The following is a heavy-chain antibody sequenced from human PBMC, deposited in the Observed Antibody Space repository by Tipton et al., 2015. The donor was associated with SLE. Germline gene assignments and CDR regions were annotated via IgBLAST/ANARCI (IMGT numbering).Heavy chain of an antibody. V-gene: IGHV4-59*12. Sequence: TLSLTCTVSGGSINNYYWSWIRQPPGKGLEWIGYIYYTGSTHYNPSLKTRVTISVDTSKNQSSLKLNSVTAADTAVYYCARWWGSTHFDYWGQGTLVTVSS. CDR3: ARWWGSTHFDY. J-gene: IGHJ4*02. CDR2: IYYTGST. D-gene: IGHD2-15*01. CDR1: GGSINNYY.